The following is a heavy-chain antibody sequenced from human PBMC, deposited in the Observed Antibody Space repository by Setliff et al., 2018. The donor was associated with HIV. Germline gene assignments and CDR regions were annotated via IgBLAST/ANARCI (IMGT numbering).Heavy chain of an antibody. CDR2: IIPILGIA. J-gene: IGHJ6*02. V-gene: IGHV1-69*10. CDR3: ARDGVAAAGNDGMDV. CDR1: GGTFSSYA. Sequence: SVKVSCKASGGTFSSYAISWVRQAPGQGLEWMGGIIPILGIANYAQKFQGGVTITADESTSTAYMELSSLRSEDTAVYYCARDGVAAAGNDGMDVWGQGTTVTVSS. D-gene: IGHD6-13*01.